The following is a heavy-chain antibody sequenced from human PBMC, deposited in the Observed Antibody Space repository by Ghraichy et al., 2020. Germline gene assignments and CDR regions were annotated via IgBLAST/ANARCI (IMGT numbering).Heavy chain of an antibody. J-gene: IGHJ4*02. CDR1: GGSISSSNW. D-gene: IGHD3-10*01. V-gene: IGHV4-4*02. CDR3: ARDHNYGSGSYRAYYFDY. CDR2: IYHSGST. Sequence: SETLSLTCAVSGGSISSSNWWSWVRQPPGKGLEWIGEIYHSGSTNYNPSLKSRVTISVDKSKNQFSLKLSSVTAADTAVYYCARDHNYGSGSYRAYYFDYWGQGTLVTVSS.